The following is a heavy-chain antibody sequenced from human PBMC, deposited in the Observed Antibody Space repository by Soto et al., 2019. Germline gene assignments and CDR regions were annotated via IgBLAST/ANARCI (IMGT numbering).Heavy chain of an antibody. CDR2: INHSGST. D-gene: IGHD6-13*01. V-gene: IGHV4-34*01. CDR1: GGSFSGYY. CDR3: AREKPYSSSWYHDY. Sequence: QVQLQQWGAGLLTPSETLSLTCAVYGGSFSGYYWSWIRQPPGKGLEWIGEINHSGSTNDNPSLKSRVTISVDTSKNQFSLKLSSVTAADTAVYYCAREKPYSSSWYHDYWGQGTLVTVSS. J-gene: IGHJ4*02.